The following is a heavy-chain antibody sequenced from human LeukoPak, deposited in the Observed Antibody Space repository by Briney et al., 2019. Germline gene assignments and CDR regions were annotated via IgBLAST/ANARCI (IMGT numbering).Heavy chain of an antibody. CDR3: ARGEWELLHTFDI. CDR1: GGSISSSNW. V-gene: IGHV4-4*02. D-gene: IGHD1-26*01. Sequence: PSGTLSLTCAVSGGSISSSNWWSWVRQPPGKGLEWIGEIYHSGSTNYNPSLKSRVTISVDTSKNQFSLKLSSVTAADTAVYYCARGEWELLHTFDIWGQGTMVTVSS. J-gene: IGHJ3*02. CDR2: IYHSGST.